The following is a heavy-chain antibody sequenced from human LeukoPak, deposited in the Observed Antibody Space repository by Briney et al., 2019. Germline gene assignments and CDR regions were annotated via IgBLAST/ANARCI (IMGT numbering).Heavy chain of an antibody. CDR3: ARVVRLDYYDSSGMYYFDY. J-gene: IGHJ4*02. Sequence: SETLSLTCTVSGGSISSYYWSWIRQPAGKGLEWIGYIYYSGSTNYNPSLKSRVTISVDTSKNQFSLKLSSVTAADTAVYYCARVVRLDYYDSSGMYYFDYWGQGTLVTVSS. CDR1: GGSISSYY. V-gene: IGHV4-59*01. D-gene: IGHD3-22*01. CDR2: IYYSGST.